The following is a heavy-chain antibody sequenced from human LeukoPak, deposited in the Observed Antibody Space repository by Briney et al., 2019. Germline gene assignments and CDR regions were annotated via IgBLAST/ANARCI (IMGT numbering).Heavy chain of an antibody. CDR1: GGSISSGGYS. CDR2: IYHSGST. D-gene: IGHD6-6*01. Sequence: PSETLSLTCAVSGGSISSGGYSWSWIRQPPGKGLEWIGYIYHSGSTYYNPSLKSRVTISVDRSKNQFSLKLSSVTAADTAVYYCARTSIAARRANGFDIWGQGTMVTVSS. J-gene: IGHJ3*02. V-gene: IGHV4-30-2*01. CDR3: ARTSIAARRANGFDI.